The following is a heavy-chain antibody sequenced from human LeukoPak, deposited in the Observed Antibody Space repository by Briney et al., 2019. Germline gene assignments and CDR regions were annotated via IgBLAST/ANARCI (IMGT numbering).Heavy chain of an antibody. CDR3: ARGGSGWDSDYYYYMDV. Sequence: SETLSLTCAVYGGSFSGYYWSWIRQPPGKGLEWIGEINHSGSTNYNPSLKSRVTISVDTSKNQFSLKLSSVTAADTAVYYCARGGSGWDSDYYYYMDVWGKGTTVTVSS. D-gene: IGHD6-19*01. CDR1: GGSFSGYY. V-gene: IGHV4-34*01. J-gene: IGHJ6*03. CDR2: INHSGST.